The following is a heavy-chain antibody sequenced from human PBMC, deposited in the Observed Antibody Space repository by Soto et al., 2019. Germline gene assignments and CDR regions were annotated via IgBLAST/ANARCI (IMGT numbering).Heavy chain of an antibody. Sequence: PGEALKLSCKASGYNFNNFWLSRERQIPGKGLGWMGMFDPSDSDTNHSPSFQGHVTFSADKSISTAYLQWNSLRAPDTAIYYCARPAVWNYVDHWGLGTLVTVSS. J-gene: IGHJ4*02. CDR2: FDPSDSDT. CDR1: GYNFNNFW. CDR3: ARPAVWNYVDH. D-gene: IGHD1-1*01. V-gene: IGHV5-10-1*01.